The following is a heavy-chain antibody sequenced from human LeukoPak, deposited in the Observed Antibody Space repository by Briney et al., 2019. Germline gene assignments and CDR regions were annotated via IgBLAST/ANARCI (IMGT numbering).Heavy chain of an antibody. V-gene: IGHV1-46*01. CDR3: ARSGLRDDAFDI. J-gene: IGHJ3*02. D-gene: IGHD4-17*01. CDR2: INPSGGST. CDR1: GYTFTSYY. Sequence: ASVKVSCKASGYTFTSYYMHWVRQAPGQGLEWMGIINPSGGSTSYAQKFQGRVTMTRDMSTSTVYMELSSLRSEATAVYYCARSGLRDDAFDIWGQGTMVTVSS.